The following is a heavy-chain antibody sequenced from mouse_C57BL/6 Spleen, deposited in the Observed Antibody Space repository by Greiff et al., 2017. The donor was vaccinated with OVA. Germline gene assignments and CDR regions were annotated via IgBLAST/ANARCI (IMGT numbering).Heavy chain of an antibody. J-gene: IGHJ2*01. Sequence: EVKLVESEGGLVQPGSSMKLSCTASGFTFSDYYMAWVRQVPEKGLEWVANINYDGSSTYYLDSLKSRFIISRDNAKNILYLQMSSLKSEDTATYYCARDAGWNLYYFDYWGQGTTLTVSS. CDR3: ARDAGWNLYYFDY. V-gene: IGHV5-16*01. D-gene: IGHD3-1*01. CDR2: INYDGSST. CDR1: GFTFSDYY.